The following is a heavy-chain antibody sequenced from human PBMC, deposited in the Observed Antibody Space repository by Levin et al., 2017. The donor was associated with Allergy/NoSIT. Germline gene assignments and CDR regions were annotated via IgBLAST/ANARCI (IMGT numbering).Heavy chain of an antibody. V-gene: IGHV4-59*08. D-gene: IGHD3-10*01. Sequence: SQTLSLTCSVSGASVSNFHWSWIRQPPGRQPEWLGHSYYAGSVSYNPSLGSRITMSVDTSKNWVSLELTSVTTADTAIYYCARHVYPDGSPFDSWGLGSLVTVSS. CDR1: GASVSNFH. CDR3: ARHVYPDGSPFDS. CDR2: SYYAGSV. J-gene: IGHJ4*02.